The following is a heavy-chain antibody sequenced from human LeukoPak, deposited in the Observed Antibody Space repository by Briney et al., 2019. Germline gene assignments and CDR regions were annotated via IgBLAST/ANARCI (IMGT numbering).Heavy chain of an antibody. J-gene: IGHJ4*02. CDR1: GFTFNNYA. CDR2: IIRSGGT. Sequence: GGSLRLSCVASGFTFNNYAMCWVRQAPGKGLEWVSAIIRSGGTYYADSVEGRFTISRDNSKNTLYLQMNSLRAEDTAVYYCAKDKEHYYDSSGYQGYFDYWGQGTLVTVSS. CDR3: AKDKEHYYDSSGYQGYFDY. V-gene: IGHV3-23*01. D-gene: IGHD3-22*01.